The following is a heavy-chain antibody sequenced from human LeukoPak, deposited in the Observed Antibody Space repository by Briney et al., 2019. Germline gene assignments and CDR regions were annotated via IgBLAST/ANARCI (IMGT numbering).Heavy chain of an antibody. CDR3: ARAIDGYGSDQGSDP. D-gene: IGHD3-10*01. Sequence: ASVKVSCKASGGTFSSYAISWVRQAPGQGLEWMGGIIPIFGTANYAQKFQGRVTITADESTSTAYMELSSLRSEDTAVYYCARAIDGYGSDQGSDPWGQGTLVTVSS. V-gene: IGHV1-69*13. CDR1: GGTFSSYA. J-gene: IGHJ5*02. CDR2: IIPIFGTA.